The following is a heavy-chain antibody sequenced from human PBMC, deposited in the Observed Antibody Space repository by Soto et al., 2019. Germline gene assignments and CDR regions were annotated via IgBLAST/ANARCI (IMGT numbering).Heavy chain of an antibody. CDR3: AYLPCSGGSCYWFSFSGMDV. CDR2: IYWDADK. CDR1: GFSLSTSGVG. D-gene: IGHD2-15*01. V-gene: IGHV2-5*02. Sequence: QITLKESGPTLVKPTQTLTLTCTFSGFSLSTSGVGVAWIRQPPGEALEWLALIYWDADKRYRPSLESRLTITKHTPKTQVVLTMTNMDSVDTATYYCAYLPCSGGSCYWFSFSGMDVWGQGTTVTVSS. J-gene: IGHJ6*02.